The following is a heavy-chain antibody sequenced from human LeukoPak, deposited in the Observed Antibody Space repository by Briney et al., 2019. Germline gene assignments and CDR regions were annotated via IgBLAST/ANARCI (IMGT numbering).Heavy chain of an antibody. CDR3: ARDGSSGYYSYYYYGMDV. V-gene: IGHV1-18*01. D-gene: IGHD3-22*01. Sequence: GASVKVSCKASGYTSTSYGISWVRQAPGQGLEWMGWISAYNGNTNYAQKLQGRVTMTTDTSTSTAYMELRSLRSDDTAVYYCARDGSSGYYSYYYYGMDVWGQGTTVTVSS. CDR1: GYTSTSYG. J-gene: IGHJ6*02. CDR2: ISAYNGNT.